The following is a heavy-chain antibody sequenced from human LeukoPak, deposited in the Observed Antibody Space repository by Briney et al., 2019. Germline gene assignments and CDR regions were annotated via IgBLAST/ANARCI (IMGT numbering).Heavy chain of an antibody. CDR3: AREGHGYNYGFDY. J-gene: IGHJ4*02. CDR1: GFSFSTYA. D-gene: IGHD5-18*01. V-gene: IGHV3-64*02. Sequence: GGSLRLSCAASGFSFSTYAMHWVRQAPGKGLEYVSDISSSGGTTHYADSVKGRFTISRDNSKNTVYLQMDSLRAEDMAVYYCAREGHGYNYGFDYWGRGTLVTVSS. CDR2: ISSSGGTT.